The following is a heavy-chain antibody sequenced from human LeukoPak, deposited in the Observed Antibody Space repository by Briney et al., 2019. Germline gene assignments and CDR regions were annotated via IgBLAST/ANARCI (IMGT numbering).Heavy chain of an antibody. V-gene: IGHV1-2*02. CDR1: GYTFTGYY. D-gene: IGHD1-26*01. CDR2: INLNNGGT. Sequence: ASVKVSCKASGYTFTGYYMHRLRQAPGQGLEWMGWINLNNGGTRYAQNLQGRVTLTRDTSISTAYMELSRLRSDDTAMYYCAKDSMLGSPEYYLDYWGQGTLVMVSS. CDR3: AKDSMLGSPEYYLDY. J-gene: IGHJ4*02.